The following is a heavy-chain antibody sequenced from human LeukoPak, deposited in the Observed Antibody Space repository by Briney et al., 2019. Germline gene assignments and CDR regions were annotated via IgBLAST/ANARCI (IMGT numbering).Heavy chain of an antibody. J-gene: IGHJ4*02. Sequence: PGGSLRLSCAASGFTFVSYWMHWVRQAPGKGLVWVSRINGYGSSTDFADSVKGRFTISRDNAKNTLYLQMNSLRAGDTAVYYCARDAPGNTALDYWGQGTLVTVSS. D-gene: IGHD5-18*01. CDR2: INGYGSST. CDR3: ARDAPGNTALDY. CDR1: GFTFVSYW. V-gene: IGHV3-74*01.